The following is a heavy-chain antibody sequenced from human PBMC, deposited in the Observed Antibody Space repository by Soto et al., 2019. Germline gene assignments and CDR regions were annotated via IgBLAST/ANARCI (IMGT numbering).Heavy chain of an antibody. J-gene: IGHJ4*02. CDR2: ISWNSGSI. CDR3: AKDSVGYGGNHFDY. D-gene: IGHD4-17*01. CDR1: GFTFDDYA. Sequence: GGSLRLSCAASGFTFDDYAMHWVRQAPGKGLEWVSGISWNSGSIGYADSVKGRFTISRDNAKNSLYLQMNSLRAEDTSLYYCAKDSVGYGGNHFDYWGQGTLVTVSS. V-gene: IGHV3-9*01.